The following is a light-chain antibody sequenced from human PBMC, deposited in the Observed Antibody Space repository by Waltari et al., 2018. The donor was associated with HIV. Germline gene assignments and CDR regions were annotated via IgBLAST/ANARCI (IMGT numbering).Light chain of an antibody. CDR2: ENN. V-gene: IGLV1-51*02. CDR1: SSNVGHNY. CDR3: GTWDSSLSAVV. J-gene: IGLJ2*01. Sequence: QSVLTQPPSVSAAPGQKVTISCSGSSSNVGHNYVSWYQQLPGTAPKLLMYENNERPSGIPDRFSGSKSGTSATLGITGLQTGDEADYYCGTWDSSLSAVVFGGGTKLTVL.